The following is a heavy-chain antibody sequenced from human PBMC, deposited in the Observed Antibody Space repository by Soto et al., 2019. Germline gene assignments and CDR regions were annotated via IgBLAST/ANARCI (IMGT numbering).Heavy chain of an antibody. CDR1: GFSLSNARMG. CDR2: IFSNDEK. Sequence: QVTLKESGPVLVKPTETLTLTCTVSGFSLSNARMGVSWIRQPPGKALEWLAHIFSNDEKSYSTSLKSRLTISKDTSKSQVVLTMTNMDPVDTATYYCARIGLSSSLPLFRSDHYYYYYMDVWGKGTTVTVSS. V-gene: IGHV2-26*01. CDR3: ARIGLSSSLPLFRSDHYYYYYMDV. D-gene: IGHD6-6*01. J-gene: IGHJ6*03.